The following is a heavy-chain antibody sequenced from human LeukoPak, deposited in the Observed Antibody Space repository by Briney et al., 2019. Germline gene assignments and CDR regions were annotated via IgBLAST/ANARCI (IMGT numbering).Heavy chain of an antibody. CDR2: IYYSGST. Sequence: SETLSLTCTVSGGSISSSSHYWGWIRQPPGKGLEWIGSIYYSGSTYYNPSLKSRVTISVDTSKNQFSLKLSSVTAADTAVYYCARGGGDSSWTDYYYYYYMDVWGKGTTVTVSS. CDR1: GGSISSSSHY. J-gene: IGHJ6*03. D-gene: IGHD6-13*01. CDR3: ARGGGDSSWTDYYYYYYMDV. V-gene: IGHV4-39*07.